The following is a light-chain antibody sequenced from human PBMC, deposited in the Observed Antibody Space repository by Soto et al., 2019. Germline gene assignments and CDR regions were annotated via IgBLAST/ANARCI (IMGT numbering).Light chain of an antibody. CDR2: STD. Sequence: QSVLTQPPSASGTPGQRVSISCSGSSSNIKFNPVKWYQQLPGTAPKLLIYSTDHRPSGVPDRFSGSRSGTSASLAISGLQSGDGADYFCSALEESLGRVVFGGGTKLTVL. CDR3: SALEESLGRVV. J-gene: IGLJ2*01. CDR1: SSNIKFNP. V-gene: IGLV1-44*01.